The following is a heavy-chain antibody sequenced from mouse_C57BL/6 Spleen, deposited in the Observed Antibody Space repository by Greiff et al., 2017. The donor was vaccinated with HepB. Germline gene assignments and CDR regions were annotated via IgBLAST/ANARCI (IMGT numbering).Heavy chain of an antibody. CDR1: GFSLSTSGMG. J-gene: IGHJ4*01. CDR2: IYCDDDK. Sequence: QVTLKVSGPGILQSSQTLSLTCSFSGFSLSTSGMGVSWIRQPPGKGLEWLAHIYCDDDKRYNPSLKSRLTISKDTSRNQIFLKIISVYTADTATDYCARGLRDYYAMDYWGQGTSVTVSS. D-gene: IGHD1-1*01. CDR3: ARGLRDYYAMDY. V-gene: IGHV8-12*01.